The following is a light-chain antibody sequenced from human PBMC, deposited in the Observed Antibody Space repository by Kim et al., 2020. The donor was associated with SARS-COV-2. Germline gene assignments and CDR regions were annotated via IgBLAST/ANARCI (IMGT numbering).Light chain of an antibody. Sequence: EIVLTQSPATLSLSPGERATLSCRASQSVSSYLAWYQQKPGQAPRLLIYDASNRATGIPARFSGSGSGRDFTLTISSLEPEDFAVYYCQQRSNWLPLTFGGGTKVDIK. CDR2: DAS. CDR3: QQRSNWLPLT. CDR1: QSVSSY. J-gene: IGKJ4*01. V-gene: IGKV3-11*02.